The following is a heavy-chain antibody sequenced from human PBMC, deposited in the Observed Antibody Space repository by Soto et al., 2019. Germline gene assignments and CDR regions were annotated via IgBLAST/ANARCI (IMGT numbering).Heavy chain of an antibody. V-gene: IGHV3-7*04. CDR1: GFNFSGSW. J-gene: IGHJ1*01. D-gene: IGHD1-1*01. Sequence: EVQLVESGGGLVQPGGSLRLSCAASGFNFSGSWMTWVRQALGKGLECLAKINPDGSGEYYVDAVKGRFTISRDNAKSSLFFEMHSLRDEDTAVYFCAREHDFRIDYWGQGTLVTVSS. CDR3: AREHDFRIDY. CDR2: INPDGSGE.